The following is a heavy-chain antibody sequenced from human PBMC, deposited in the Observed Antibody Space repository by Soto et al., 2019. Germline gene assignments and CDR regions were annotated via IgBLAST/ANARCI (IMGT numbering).Heavy chain of an antibody. Sequence: QVQLVQSGAEVKTPGSSVTVSCKASGDTFTPYAVSWVRQAPGQGLEWMGGIIPIAGTPTYAQKFQGRVTITDDRPTSTRSIELSTLTSEDTAVYYCGRRYCVSTSCHSGDSWGQGTPVSVSS. D-gene: IGHD2-15*01. CDR3: GRRYCVSTSCHSGDS. CDR2: IIPIAGTP. J-gene: IGHJ4*02. V-gene: IGHV1-69*14. CDR1: GDTFTPYA.